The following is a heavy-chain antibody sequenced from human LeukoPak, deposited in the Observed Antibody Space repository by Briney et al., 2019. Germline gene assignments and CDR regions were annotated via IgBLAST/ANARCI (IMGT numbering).Heavy chain of an antibody. V-gene: IGHV4-39*01. CDR1: GGSIISSSYN. CDR3: ARPPTGFPNWFDP. Sequence: PSETLSLTCTVSGGSIISSSYNWGWIRQPPGKGLEWIGTIYYSGTTYYNPSLQSRVTISVDTSKNEFSLKVNSVTAADTAVYYCARPPTGFPNWFDPWGQGTRVTVSS. J-gene: IGHJ5*02. CDR2: IYYSGTT. D-gene: IGHD2-8*02.